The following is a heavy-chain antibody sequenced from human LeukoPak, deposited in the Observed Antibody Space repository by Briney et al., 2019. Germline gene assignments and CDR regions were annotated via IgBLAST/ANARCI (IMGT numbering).Heavy chain of an antibody. CDR2: INPNSGGT. CDR1: GYMFTCYY. J-gene: IGHJ4*02. Sequence: GASVKVSCKASGYMFTCYYMHWVRQAPGQGLEWMGWINPNSGGTNYAQKFQGRVTMTRDTSISTAYMELSSLRSDDTAVYYCARGYCSGDCFTLFDYWGQGTLVTVSS. V-gene: IGHV1-2*02. D-gene: IGHD2-21*02. CDR3: ARGYCSGDCFTLFDY.